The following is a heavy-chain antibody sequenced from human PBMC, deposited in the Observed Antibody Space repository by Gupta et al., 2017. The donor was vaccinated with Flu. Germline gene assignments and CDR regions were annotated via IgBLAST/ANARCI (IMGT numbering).Heavy chain of an antibody. CDR1: GTIFSHYG. CDR2: IWYDGSNK. V-gene: IGHV3-33*01. CDR3: GGAQWLRSGDGFDI. J-gene: IGHJ3*02. D-gene: IGHD5-24*01. Sequence: QVQVVESGGGVVQPGGSLRISCAASGTIFSHYGMHWVRQAPGKGLEWVAIIWYDGSNKFHADSVKGRFTISRDNSKNTLYLELNNLRAEDTAVYFCGGAQWLRSGDGFDIWGQGTMVTVSS.